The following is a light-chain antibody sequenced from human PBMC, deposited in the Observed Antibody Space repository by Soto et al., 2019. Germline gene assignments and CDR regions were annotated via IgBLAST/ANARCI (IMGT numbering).Light chain of an antibody. Sequence: QSVLTQPASVSGSPGQSITISCTGTSSDVGSYNLVSWYQQHPGKAPKLMIYEGSKRPSGVSNRFSGSKSGNTASLTISGLQAEDEADYYCCSYAGSGTDVVGTGTKVTVL. J-gene: IGLJ1*01. CDR1: SSDVGSYNL. CDR2: EGS. V-gene: IGLV2-23*01. CDR3: CSYAGSGTDV.